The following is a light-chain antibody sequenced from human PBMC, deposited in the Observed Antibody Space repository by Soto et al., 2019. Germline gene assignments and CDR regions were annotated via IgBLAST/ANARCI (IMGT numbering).Light chain of an antibody. V-gene: IGKV1-39*01. CDR2: SAS. CDR3: QQSYSTPWT. J-gene: IGKJ1*01. Sequence: DIPMTQSPSSLSASVGDRVTITCRASQSISSYLNWYHQKPGKAPKLLIYSASSLQSGVPSRFSGSGSGTDFTLTISSLQPEDFATYYCQQSYSTPWTFGKGTNVEIK. CDR1: QSISSY.